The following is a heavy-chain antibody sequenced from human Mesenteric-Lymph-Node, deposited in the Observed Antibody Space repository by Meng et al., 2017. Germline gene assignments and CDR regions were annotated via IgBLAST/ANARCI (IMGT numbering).Heavy chain of an antibody. CDR2: ISYDGSNK. CDR1: GFTFSSYA. Sequence: GESLKISCAASGFTFSSYAMHWVRQAPGKGLEWVAVISYDGSNKYYADSVKGRFTISRDNSKNTLYLQMNSLRAEDTAVYYCAREYGTLYSGYDAFEIWGQGTVVTVSS. D-gene: IGHD2-8*01. CDR3: AREYGTLYSGYDAFEI. J-gene: IGHJ3*02. V-gene: IGHV3-30*07.